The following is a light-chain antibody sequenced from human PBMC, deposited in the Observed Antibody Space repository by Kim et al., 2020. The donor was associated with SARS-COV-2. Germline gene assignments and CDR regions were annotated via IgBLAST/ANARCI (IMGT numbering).Light chain of an antibody. J-gene: IGLJ2*01. CDR2: YDS. V-gene: IGLV3-21*04. CDR1: NIGSKS. CDR3: QVWDSSSDHVV. Sequence: APGKKAGITCGGNNIGSKSVHWYEQKPGQAPVLVIYYDSDRPSGIPERFSGSNSGNTATLTISRVEAGDEADYYCQVWDSSSDHVVFGGGTQLTVL.